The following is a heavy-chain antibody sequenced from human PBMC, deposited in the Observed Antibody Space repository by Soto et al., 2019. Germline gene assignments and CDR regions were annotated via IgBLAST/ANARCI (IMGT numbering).Heavy chain of an antibody. V-gene: IGHV3-11*01. Sequence: PXGCLRLTCAASGFTFSDYYTSWIGQAPGKGLEWVSYISSSGSTIYYADSVKGRFTISRDNAKNSLYLQMNSLRAEDTAVYYCARAFQKVDMYCGGDCYSLDYWGQGTLVTVSS. CDR1: GFTFSDYY. J-gene: IGHJ4*02. CDR3: ARAFQKVDMYCGGDCYSLDY. CDR2: ISSSGSTI. D-gene: IGHD2-21*02.